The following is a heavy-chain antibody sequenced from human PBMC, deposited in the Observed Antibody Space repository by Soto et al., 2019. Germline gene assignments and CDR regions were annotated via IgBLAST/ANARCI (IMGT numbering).Heavy chain of an antibody. J-gene: IGHJ4*02. Sequence: ASVKVSCKASGYTFTTYGISWVRQAPGQGLEWMGWISTYNGNTKYAQKLQGRVTMTTDTSTSTAYMELRSLRSDDTAVYYCGRLSISFSLFDYWGLGTLVTVSS. V-gene: IGHV1-18*01. CDR1: GYTFTTYG. CDR3: GRLSISFSLFDY. CDR2: ISTYNGNT. D-gene: IGHD6-6*01.